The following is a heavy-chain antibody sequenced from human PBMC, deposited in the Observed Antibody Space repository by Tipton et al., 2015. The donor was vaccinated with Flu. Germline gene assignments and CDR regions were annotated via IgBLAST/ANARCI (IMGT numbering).Heavy chain of an antibody. J-gene: IGHJ4*02. D-gene: IGHD2-2*01. Sequence: SLRLSCAASGFTFSSYAMSWVRQAPGKGLEWVSAISGSGGSTYYADSVKGRFTISRDNSKNTLYLQMNSLRAEDTAVYYCAKVARLYCSSTSCYFDYWGQGTLVTVSS. CDR1: GFTFSSYA. CDR3: AKVARLYCSSTSCYFDY. CDR2: ISGSGGST. V-gene: IGHV3-23*01.